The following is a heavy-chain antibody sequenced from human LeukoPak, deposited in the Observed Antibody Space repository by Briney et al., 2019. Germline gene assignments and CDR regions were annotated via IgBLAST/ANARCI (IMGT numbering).Heavy chain of an antibody. CDR2: SCSIGGRT. V-gene: IGHV3-23*01. D-gene: IGHD4-17*01. Sequence: GGALRLSRAGSGLTLRTYGTDAGRPAPQRGVEWVSGSCSIGGRTYYTRSVRGRFTDPRDSSRNTLHLKVNSLRLEDTRVYYCPNTPTVTTFDYWGQGTLVTVSS. CDR3: PNTPTVTTFDY. CDR1: GLTLRTYG. J-gene: IGHJ4*02.